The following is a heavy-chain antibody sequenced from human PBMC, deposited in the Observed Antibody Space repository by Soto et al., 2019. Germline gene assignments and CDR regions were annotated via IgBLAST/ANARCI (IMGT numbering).Heavy chain of an antibody. D-gene: IGHD2-15*01. J-gene: IGHJ6*02. CDR2: IRSKANSYAT. CDR1: GFTFSGSA. CDR3: TMTLAPSIAVVGQFYYYGMVV. V-gene: IGHV3-73*01. Sequence: PGGSLRLSCAASGFTFSGSAMHWVRQASGKGLEWVGRIRSKANSYATAYAASVKGRFTISRDDSKNTAYLQMNSLKTEDTAVYYCTMTLAPSIAVVGQFYYYGMVVWGQGIMVTVSS.